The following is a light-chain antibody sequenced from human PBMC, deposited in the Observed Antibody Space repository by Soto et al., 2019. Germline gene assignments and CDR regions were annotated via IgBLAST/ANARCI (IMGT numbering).Light chain of an antibody. CDR2: DAS. J-gene: IGKJ1*01. CDR3: QQRSNWLWT. CDR1: QSVSSS. Sequence: EIVLTQSPATLSLSPGDRATLSCRASQSVSSSLAWYQQKPGQAPRLLIYDASNRATGIPARFGGSGSGTDFTLTISSLGPEDFAVYYCQQRSNWLWTFGQGTKVEIK. V-gene: IGKV3-11*01.